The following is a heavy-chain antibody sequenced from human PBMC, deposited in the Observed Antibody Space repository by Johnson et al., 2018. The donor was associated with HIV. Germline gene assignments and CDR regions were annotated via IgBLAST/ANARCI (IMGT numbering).Heavy chain of an antibody. Sequence: QVQLVESGGGVVQPGRSLRLSCAVSGFTFSSYALHWVRQAPGKGLEWVAVLSSDGTDKYYADSVKGRFSLSRDNSKNTLYLQMTSLRAEDTAGYYCARGGLGDYVVAFDIWGQGTMVTV. D-gene: IGHD4-17*01. V-gene: IGHV3-30*04. CDR2: LSSDGTDK. J-gene: IGHJ3*02. CDR3: ARGGLGDYVVAFDI. CDR1: GFTFSSYA.